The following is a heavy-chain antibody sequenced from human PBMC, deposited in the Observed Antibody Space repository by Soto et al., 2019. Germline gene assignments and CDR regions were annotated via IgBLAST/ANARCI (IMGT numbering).Heavy chain of an antibody. Sequence: EVQLLESGGGLVQPGGSLRLSCAASGFTFSSYAMSWVRQAPGKGLEWVSAISGSGGSTYYADSVKGRFTISRDNSKNTLYLQMNSLRAEDTAVYYCAKGVLGYCTSTSCHAYWFDPWGQGTLVTVSS. D-gene: IGHD2-2*01. J-gene: IGHJ5*02. CDR3: AKGVLGYCTSTSCHAYWFDP. CDR2: ISGSGGST. V-gene: IGHV3-23*01. CDR1: GFTFSSYA.